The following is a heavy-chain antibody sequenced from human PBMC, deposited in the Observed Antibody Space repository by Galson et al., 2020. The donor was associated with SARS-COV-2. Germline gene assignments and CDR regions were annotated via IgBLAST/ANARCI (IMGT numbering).Heavy chain of an antibody. V-gene: IGHV4-34*01. CDR2: INHSGST. D-gene: IGHD6-13*01. J-gene: IGHJ6*04. CDR3: ARGQHSSSWSYYYCGVDV. Sequence: PETLSLTCAVYGGSFRGYYWSWIRQPPGKGPEWIGEINHSGSTNYNPSLKSRVTISVDTSKNQFSLKLSSVTAADTAVYYCARGQHSSSWSYYYCGVDVWGEGTTVTVSS. CDR1: GGSFRGYY.